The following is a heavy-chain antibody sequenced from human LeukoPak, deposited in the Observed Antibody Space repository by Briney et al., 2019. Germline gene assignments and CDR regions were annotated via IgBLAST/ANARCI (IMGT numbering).Heavy chain of an antibody. D-gene: IGHD3-22*01. CDR3: ARDRHYYDSSGSLDAFDI. V-gene: IGHV4-31*03. CDR2: IYYSGST. CDR1: GGSISSGGYY. Sequence: SETLSLTCTVSGGSISSGGYYWSWLRQHPGKGLEWIGYIYYSGSTYYNPSLKSRVTISVDTSKNQFSLKLSSVTAADTAVYYCARDRHYYDSSGSLDAFDIWGQGTMVTVSS. J-gene: IGHJ3*02.